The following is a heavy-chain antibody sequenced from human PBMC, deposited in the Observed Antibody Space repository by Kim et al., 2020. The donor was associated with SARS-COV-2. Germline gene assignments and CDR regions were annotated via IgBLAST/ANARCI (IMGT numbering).Heavy chain of an antibody. D-gene: IGHD3-22*01. J-gene: IGHJ5*02. V-gene: IGHV4-39*02. CDR2: IYYSGST. Sequence: SETLSLTCTVSGGSISSSSYYWGWIRQPPGKGLEWIGSIYYSGSTYYNPSLKSRVTISVDTSKNQFSLKLSSVTAADTAVYYCAREGVSPPTITMIVVVINLGWFDPWGQGTLVTVSS. CDR3: AREGVSPPTITMIVVVINLGWFDP. CDR1: GGSISSSSYY.